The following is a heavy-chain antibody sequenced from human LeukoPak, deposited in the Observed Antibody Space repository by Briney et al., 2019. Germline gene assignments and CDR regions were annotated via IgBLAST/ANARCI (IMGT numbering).Heavy chain of an antibody. CDR3: AKHARVAGPPYNWFDP. V-gene: IGHV3-23*01. D-gene: IGHD6-19*01. CDR1: GFTFRSYA. Sequence: GGPLRLSCAASGFTFRSYAMSWVRQAPGKGVEWVSAISGSGGSTYYADSVKGRFTISGDNSKNTLYLQMNSLRADDTAVYYCAKHARVAGPPYNWFDPWGQGTLLTVSS. CDR2: ISGSGGST. J-gene: IGHJ5*02.